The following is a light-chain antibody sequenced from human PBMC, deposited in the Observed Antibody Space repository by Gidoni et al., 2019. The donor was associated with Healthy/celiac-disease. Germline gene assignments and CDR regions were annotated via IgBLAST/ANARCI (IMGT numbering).Light chain of an antibody. CDR3: QPFTSYRFT. Sequence: AIQWTQYPSSLSAYVGDRVTITCRASQGSSSALAWYQQKPGKALRLLFYDASSLEIGVPSRFSGRGSWTDFTLPISSLQPEDFATYYCQPFTSYRFTFGPGTKVDIK. J-gene: IGKJ3*01. CDR1: QGSSSA. CDR2: DAS. V-gene: IGKV1-13*02.